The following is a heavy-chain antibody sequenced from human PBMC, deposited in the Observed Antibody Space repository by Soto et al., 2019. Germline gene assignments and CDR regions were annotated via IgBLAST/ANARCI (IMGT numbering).Heavy chain of an antibody. J-gene: IGHJ4*03. CDR1: GFRFSGFG. Sequence: QVQLVESGGGVVQPGASLTLSCAASGFRFSGFGMHWVRQAPGKGLEWVAVISFDASEKFYVDSVKGRFSISRDDSHSKVFLQMNSLRREDTGVYYCARDLGGYVHLWDKSNYWGQGTLFNVS. CDR2: ISFDASEK. CDR3: ARDLGGYVHLWDKSNY. D-gene: IGHD5-12*01. V-gene: IGHV3-30*04.